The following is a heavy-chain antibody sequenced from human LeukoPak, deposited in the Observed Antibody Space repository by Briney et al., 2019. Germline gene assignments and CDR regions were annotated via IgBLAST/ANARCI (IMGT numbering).Heavy chain of an antibody. CDR2: ISYDGSNK. V-gene: IGHV3-30-3*01. CDR1: GFTFSSYA. D-gene: IGHD1-1*01. Sequence: GGSLRLSCAASGFTFSSYAMHWVRQAPGKGLEWVAVISYDGSNKYYADSVKGRFTISRDNSKNTLYLQMNSLRAEDTAVYYCARDSPYGNYYYYYMDVWGKGTTVTVSS. J-gene: IGHJ6*03. CDR3: ARDSPYGNYYYYYMDV.